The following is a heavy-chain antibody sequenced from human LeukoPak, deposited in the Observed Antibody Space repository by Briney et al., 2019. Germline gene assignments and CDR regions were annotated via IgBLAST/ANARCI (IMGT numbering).Heavy chain of an antibody. J-gene: IGHJ2*01. CDR3: ARDRAWIQLWPTHWYFDL. CDR2: INPSGGST. CDR1: GYTFTGYY. Sequence: ASVKVSCKSSGYTFTGYYMHWVRQAPGQGLEWMGIINPSGGSTSYAQKFQGRVTMTRDMSTSTVYMELSSLRSEDTAVYYCARDRAWIQLWPTHWYFDLWGRGTLVTVSS. V-gene: IGHV1-46*01. D-gene: IGHD5-18*01.